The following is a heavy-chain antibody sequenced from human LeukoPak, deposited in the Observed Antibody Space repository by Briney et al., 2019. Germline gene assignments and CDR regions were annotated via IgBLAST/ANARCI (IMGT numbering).Heavy chain of an antibody. CDR3: ASIGIRYFDWTY. CDR1: GGFLSISNW. V-gene: IGHV4-4*02. J-gene: IGHJ4*02. Sequence: PAETLSLTCAVSGGFLSISNWWSWVGQPPGTGLEWVCEIYHSGSINYNPSLTSQHTISVDKSKNQFSLKLSSVTAADAAVYYCASIGIRYFDWTYWGQGTLVIVSS. D-gene: IGHD3-9*01. CDR2: IYHSGSI.